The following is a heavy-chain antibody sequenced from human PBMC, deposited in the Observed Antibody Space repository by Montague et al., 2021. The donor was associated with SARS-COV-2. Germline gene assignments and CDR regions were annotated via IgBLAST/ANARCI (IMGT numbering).Heavy chain of an antibody. CDR2: ISSSSSYI. Sequence: SLRLSCAASGFTFSSYSMNWVRQAPGKGLEWVSSISSSSSYIYYADSVKGRFTISRDNAKNSLYLQMNSLRAEDTAVYYCARYYDSSGYLPSYFDYWGQGTLVTVSS. CDR1: GFTFSSYS. V-gene: IGHV3-21*01. CDR3: ARYYDSSGYLPSYFDY. D-gene: IGHD3-22*01. J-gene: IGHJ4*02.